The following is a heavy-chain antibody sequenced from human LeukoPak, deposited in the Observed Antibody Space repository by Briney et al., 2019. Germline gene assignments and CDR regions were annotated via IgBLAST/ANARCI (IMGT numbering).Heavy chain of an antibody. CDR2: ISYSGNT. V-gene: IGHV4-59*08. CDR1: AGSIGNYY. D-gene: IGHD6-13*01. J-gene: IGHJ4*02. Sequence: SETLSLSRSVFAGSIGNYYWSWIRQPPGKGLEWIGYISYSGNTNYNPSLKSRLTISVALSTNQFSLKLTSVTGADTAVYYCARHSSWYYDFDYWGQGTLVTVSS. CDR3: ARHSSWYYDFDY.